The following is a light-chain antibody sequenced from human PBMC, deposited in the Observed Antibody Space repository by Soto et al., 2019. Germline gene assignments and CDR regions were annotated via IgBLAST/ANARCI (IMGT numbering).Light chain of an antibody. Sequence: EIVLTQSPGTLSLSPGERATLSCRASQSVSSSYLAWYQQKPGQAPRLLIYGASSRATGIPDRFSGSGSGTDFTLIISRLEPEDFALYYCQQYGSSPPITFGQGKRLEIK. V-gene: IGKV3-20*01. J-gene: IGKJ5*01. CDR1: QSVSSSY. CDR2: GAS. CDR3: QQYGSSPPIT.